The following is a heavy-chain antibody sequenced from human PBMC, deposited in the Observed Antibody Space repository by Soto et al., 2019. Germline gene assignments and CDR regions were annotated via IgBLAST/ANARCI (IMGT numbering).Heavy chain of an antibody. Sequence: AASVKVSCKASGYTFTSYYMHWVRQAPGQGLEWMGIINPSGGSTSYAQKFQGRVTMTRDTSTSTVYMELSSLRSEDTAVYYCARDRRIRVTPRLHSAGAWNGMDVWGQGTTVTVSS. J-gene: IGHJ6*02. D-gene: IGHD4-4*01. CDR3: ARDRRIRVTPRLHSAGAWNGMDV. CDR1: GYTFTSYY. V-gene: IGHV1-46*01. CDR2: INPSGGST.